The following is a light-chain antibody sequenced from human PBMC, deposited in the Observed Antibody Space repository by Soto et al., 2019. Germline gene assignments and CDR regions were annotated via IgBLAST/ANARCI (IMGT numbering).Light chain of an antibody. J-gene: IGLJ2*01. Sequence: QSALTQPASVSGSPGQSITISCTGTSSDVGGYHYVSWYQQHPGKAPKLMIYDVSNRHSGVSTRFSGSKSGNTASLTISGLQAEDEADYYCSSYTSSSAVVFGGGTKLTVL. CDR3: SSYTSSSAVV. CDR1: SSDVGGYHY. V-gene: IGLV2-14*01. CDR2: DVS.